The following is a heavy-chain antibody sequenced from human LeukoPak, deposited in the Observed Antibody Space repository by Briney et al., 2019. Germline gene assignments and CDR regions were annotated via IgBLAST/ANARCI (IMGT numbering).Heavy chain of an antibody. Sequence: GSLRLSCVASGLTFSNAWISWVRQPPGKGLEWIGEIYHSGSTNYNPSLKSRVTISVDKSKNQFSLKLSSVTAADTAVYYCARDAGDYDNSGYFFDYWGQGTLVTVSS. CDR2: IYHSGST. CDR3: ARDAGDYDNSGYFFDY. CDR1: GLTFSNAW. D-gene: IGHD3-22*01. J-gene: IGHJ4*02. V-gene: IGHV4-4*02.